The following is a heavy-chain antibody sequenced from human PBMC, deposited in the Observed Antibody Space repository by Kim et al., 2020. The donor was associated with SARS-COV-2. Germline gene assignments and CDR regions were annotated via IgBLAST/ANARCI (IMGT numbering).Heavy chain of an antibody. D-gene: IGHD5-18*01. CDR1: GGSFSGYY. CDR3: ARARGYSYWPYWYFDL. CDR2: INHSGST. Sequence: SETLSLTCAVYGGSFSGYYWSWIRQPPGKGLEWIGEINHSGSTNYNPSLKSRVTISVDTSKNQFSLKLSSVTAADTAVYYCARARGYSYWPYWYFDLWPWHPGHCLL. J-gene: IGHJ2*01. V-gene: IGHV4-34*01.